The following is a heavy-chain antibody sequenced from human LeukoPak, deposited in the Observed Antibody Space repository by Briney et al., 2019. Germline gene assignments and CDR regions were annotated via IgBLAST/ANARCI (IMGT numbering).Heavy chain of an antibody. Sequence: GGSLRLSCAASGFTFSSYSMNWVRQAPGKGLEWVSSISSSSSYIYYADSVKGRFTISRDNAKNSLYLQMNSLRAEDTAVYYCARAGFQYYYGSGRFDYWGQGTLVTVSS. V-gene: IGHV3-21*04. CDR2: ISSSSSYI. CDR1: GFTFSSYS. CDR3: ARAGFQYYYGSGRFDY. J-gene: IGHJ4*02. D-gene: IGHD3-10*01.